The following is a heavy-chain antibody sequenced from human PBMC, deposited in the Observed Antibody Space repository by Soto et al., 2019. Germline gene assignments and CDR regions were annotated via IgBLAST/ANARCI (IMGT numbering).Heavy chain of an antibody. J-gene: IGHJ4*02. V-gene: IGHV4-59*01. CDR2: VYYTGTT. CDR1: GGLISTYY. Sequence: QVRLQESGPGVVKPSETLSLSCNVSGGLISTYYWTWIRQPPGKGLEWVGNVYYTGTTHHNPSLKSRVSISVDTSKNQFSMHLTSVTAADTAVYYCARGWLTAGIDFWGQGILVTVSS. CDR3: ARGWLTAGIDF. D-gene: IGHD1-1*01.